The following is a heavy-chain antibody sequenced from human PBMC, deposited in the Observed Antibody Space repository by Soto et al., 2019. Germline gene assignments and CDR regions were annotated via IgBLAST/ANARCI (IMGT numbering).Heavy chain of an antibody. V-gene: IGHV3-21*01. CDR3: ALGETRSPLDY. Sequence: GGSLRLSCAASGFTFSSYSMNWVRQAPGKGLEWVSSISGSSSYIYYADSVKGRFTISRDNAKNSLYLQMNSLRAEDTAVYYCALGETRSPLDYWGQGTLVTVSS. D-gene: IGHD2-2*01. CDR2: ISGSSSYI. J-gene: IGHJ4*02. CDR1: GFTFSSYS.